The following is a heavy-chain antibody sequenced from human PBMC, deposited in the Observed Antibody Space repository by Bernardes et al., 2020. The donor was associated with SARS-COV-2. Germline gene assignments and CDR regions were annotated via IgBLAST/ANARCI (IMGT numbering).Heavy chain of an antibody. Sequence: GGSLRLSRTASGFTFSSYWMHWVRQAPGKGLVWVSRISGDGSTTTYADSVKGRFTISRDNARNTLYLQMNSLRAEDTAVYYCVRGPSDGHGRFEYWGQGTLGTVSP. V-gene: IGHV3-74*01. CDR3: VRGPSDGHGRFEY. CDR1: GFTFSSYW. CDR2: ISGDGSTT. J-gene: IGHJ4*02.